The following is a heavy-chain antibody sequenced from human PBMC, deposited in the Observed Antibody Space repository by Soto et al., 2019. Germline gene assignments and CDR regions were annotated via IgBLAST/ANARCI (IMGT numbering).Heavy chain of an antibody. V-gene: IGHV3-64D*06. D-gene: IGHD6-6*01. J-gene: IGHJ3*02. CDR3: VKDFVAAHRSAFDI. Sequence: GGSLRLSCSASGFTFSSYAMHWVRQAPGKGLEYVSAISSNGGSTYYADSVKCRFTISRDNSKNTLYLQMSSLRAEDTAVYYCVKDFVAAHRSAFDIWGQGTMVTVSS. CDR2: ISSNGGST. CDR1: GFTFSSYA.